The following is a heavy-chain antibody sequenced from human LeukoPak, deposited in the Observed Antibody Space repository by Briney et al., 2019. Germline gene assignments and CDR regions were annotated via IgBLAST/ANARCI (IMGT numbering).Heavy chain of an antibody. V-gene: IGHV1-69*04. Sequence: GSSVKVSCKASGGTFSSYAISWVRQAPGQGLEWMGRIIPILGIANYTQKFQGRVTITADKSTSTAYMELSSLRSEDTAVYYCARDHCSGGSCHGGHWGRGTLVTVSS. CDR3: ARDHCSGGSCHGGH. D-gene: IGHD2-15*01. CDR1: GGTFSSYA. CDR2: IIPILGIA. J-gene: IGHJ4*02.